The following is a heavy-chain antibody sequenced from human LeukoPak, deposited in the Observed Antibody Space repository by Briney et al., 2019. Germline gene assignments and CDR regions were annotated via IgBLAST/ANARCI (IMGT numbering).Heavy chain of an antibody. CDR1: GFTFSSYA. J-gene: IGHJ5*02. V-gene: IGHV3-30*04. CDR2: ISYDGSNK. Sequence: PGGSLRLSCAASGFTFSSYAMHWVRQAPGKGLEWVAVISYDGSNKYYADSVKGRFTISRDNSKNTLYLQMNSLRAEDTAVYYCARDGPLLIGKRFDPWGQGTLVTVSS. D-gene: IGHD2-15*01. CDR3: ARDGPLLIGKRFDP.